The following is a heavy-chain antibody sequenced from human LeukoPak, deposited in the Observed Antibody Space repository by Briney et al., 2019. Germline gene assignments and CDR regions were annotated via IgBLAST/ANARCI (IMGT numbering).Heavy chain of an antibody. CDR3: ARGIDSSGWYGFDY. V-gene: IGHV3-30-3*01. D-gene: IGHD6-19*01. J-gene: IGHJ4*02. Sequence: GGSLRLSCAASGFTFSSYAMHWVRQAPGKGLEWVAVISYDGSNKYYADSVKGRFTISRGNSKNTLYLQMNSLRAEDTAVYYCARGIDSSGWYGFDYWGQGTLVTVSS. CDR2: ISYDGSNK. CDR1: GFTFSSYA.